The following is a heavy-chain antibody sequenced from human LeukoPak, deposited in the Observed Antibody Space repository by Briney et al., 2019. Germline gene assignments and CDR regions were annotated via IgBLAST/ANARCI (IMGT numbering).Heavy chain of an antibody. V-gene: IGHV4-59*08. J-gene: IGHJ4*02. CDR2: IYYSGST. Sequence: SETLSLTCTVSGVSGGSISSYYLSWIRQPPGKGLEWIGYIYYSGSTHSNPSLKSRVRISVDTSKNQFSLKLNSVTAADPAVYYCSRSLMVTTPHFDYWGQGILVTVSS. CDR3: SRSLMVTTPHFDY. D-gene: IGHD4-17*01. CDR1: GGSISSYY.